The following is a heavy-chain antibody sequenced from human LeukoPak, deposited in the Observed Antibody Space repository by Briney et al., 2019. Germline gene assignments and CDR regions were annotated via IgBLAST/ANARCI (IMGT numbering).Heavy chain of an antibody. CDR1: GGSFSGYY. CDR2: INPSGST. V-gene: IGHV4-34*01. D-gene: IGHD5-24*01. CDR3: ARGPRRDRYNRKVNFDY. Sequence: SETMSLTCAVYGGSFSGYYWSWIRQPPGKGLEWIGEINPSGSTNYNPSLKSRVTISVDTPKNQFSLQLSTVTAADTAVYYCARGPRRDRYNRKVNFDYWGQGTLVTVSS. J-gene: IGHJ4*02.